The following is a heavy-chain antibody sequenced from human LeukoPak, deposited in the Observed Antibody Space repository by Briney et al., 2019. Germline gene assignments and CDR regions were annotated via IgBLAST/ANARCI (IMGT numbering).Heavy chain of an antibody. CDR1: GGSFSGYY. D-gene: IGHD3-22*01. V-gene: IGHV4-34*01. Sequence: PSETLSLTCSVYGGSFSGYYWSWIRQPPGKGLEWIGEINHSGSTNYNPSLKSRVTISVDTSKNQFSLKLSSVTAADTAVYYCARGETGYYDSSGYFYYWGQGTLVTVSS. J-gene: IGHJ4*02. CDR2: INHSGST. CDR3: ARGETGYYDSSGYFYY.